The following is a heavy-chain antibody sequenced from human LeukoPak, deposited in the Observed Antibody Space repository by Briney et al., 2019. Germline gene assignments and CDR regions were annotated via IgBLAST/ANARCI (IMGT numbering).Heavy chain of an antibody. V-gene: IGHV3-20*04. CDR2: INWNGGST. CDR1: GFTFDDYG. Sequence: GGSLRLSCVASGFTFDDYGMSWVRQAPGKGLEWVSGINWNGGSTGYADSVKGRFTISRDNAKNSLYLQMNSLRAEDTALYYCARDLSRDGYNEEHDYWGQGTLVTVSS. D-gene: IGHD5-24*01. CDR3: ARDLSRDGYNEEHDY. J-gene: IGHJ4*02.